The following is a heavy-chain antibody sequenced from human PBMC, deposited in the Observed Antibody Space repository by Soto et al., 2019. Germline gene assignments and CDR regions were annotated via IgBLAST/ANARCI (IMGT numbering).Heavy chain of an antibody. V-gene: IGHV5-51*01. Sequence: RGESLKISCKGSKYRFTSYWIGWVRQMPGKGLERMGVIYPGDSDTRYSPYFQGQVTISADKSFSTGYLQWSSLKASDTAMYYCARRRGSGSYSVYGMDVWGQGTTVTVSS. CDR1: KYRFTSYW. CDR3: ARRRGSGSYSVYGMDV. J-gene: IGHJ6*02. D-gene: IGHD3-10*01. CDR2: IYPGDSDT.